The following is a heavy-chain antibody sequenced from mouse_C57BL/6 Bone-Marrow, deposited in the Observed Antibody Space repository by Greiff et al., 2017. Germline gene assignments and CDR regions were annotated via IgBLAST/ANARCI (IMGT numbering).Heavy chain of an antibody. D-gene: IGHD1-1*01. CDR1: GYTFTSYW. CDR2: IHPNSGST. CDR3: ARKRKITTVVFDY. V-gene: IGHV1-64*01. J-gene: IGHJ2*01. Sequence: QVQLQQPGAELVKPGASVKLSCKASGYTFTSYWMHWVKQRPGQGLEWIGMIHPNSGSTNYNEKFKSKATLTVDKSSSTAYMQLSSLTSEDSAVYYCARKRKITTVVFDYWGQGTTLTVSS.